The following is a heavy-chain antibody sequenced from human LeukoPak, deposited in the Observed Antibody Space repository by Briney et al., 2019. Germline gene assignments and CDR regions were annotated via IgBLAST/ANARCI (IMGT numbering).Heavy chain of an antibody. J-gene: IGHJ6*03. CDR3: ARDLGLGSSSPYYYYMDV. V-gene: IGHV3-7*01. CDR1: GFTLSTYW. D-gene: IGHD6-6*01. Sequence: GGSLRLSCEASGFTLSTYWMNWVRQVPGKGLDWVANINPDGSGKRYVDSVKGRFTIARDNADNSLSLQMNSLRAEDTAVYYCARDLGLGSSSPYYYYMDVWGKGTTVTVSS. CDR2: INPDGSGK.